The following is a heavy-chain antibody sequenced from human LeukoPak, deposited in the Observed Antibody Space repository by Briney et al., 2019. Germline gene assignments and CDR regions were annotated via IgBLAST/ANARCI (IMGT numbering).Heavy chain of an antibody. Sequence: GSVKVSCKASGYTFTAYYLHWLRQAPGQGLEWMGWINPNSGGTHSAQKFQGRVTMTRDTSITTAYMELSRLRSDDTAVFYCARSPDILTGENFDYWGQGTLVTVSS. CDR3: ARSPDILTGENFDY. CDR2: INPNSGGT. D-gene: IGHD3-9*01. CDR1: GYTFTAYY. J-gene: IGHJ4*02. V-gene: IGHV1-2*02.